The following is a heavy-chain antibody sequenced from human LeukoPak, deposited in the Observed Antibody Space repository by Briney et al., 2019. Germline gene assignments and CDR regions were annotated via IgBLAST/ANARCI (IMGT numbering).Heavy chain of an antibody. Sequence: PGGSLRLSCAASGFTFSSYSMNWVRQAPGKGLEWVSSISSSSSYIYYADSVKGRFTISRDNAKNSLYLQMNSLRAEDTAVYYRAKDRAAAVLYYFDYWGQGTLVTVSS. D-gene: IGHD6-13*01. CDR3: AKDRAAAVLYYFDY. V-gene: IGHV3-21*01. CDR1: GFTFSSYS. CDR2: ISSSSSYI. J-gene: IGHJ4*02.